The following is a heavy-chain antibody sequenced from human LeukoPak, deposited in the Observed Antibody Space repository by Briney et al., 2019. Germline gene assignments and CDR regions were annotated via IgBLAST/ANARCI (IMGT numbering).Heavy chain of an antibody. CDR1: GGSLSSYY. CDR2: IYYSGST. CDR3: ARLEWSWLGYYYGMDV. Sequence: PSETLSLTCTVSGGSLSSYYWSWIRQPPGKGLEWIGYIYYSGSTNYNPSLKSRVTISVDTSKNQFSLKLSSVTAADTAVYYCARLEWSWLGYYYGMDVWGQGTTVTVSS. J-gene: IGHJ6*02. V-gene: IGHV4-59*08. D-gene: IGHD3-10*01.